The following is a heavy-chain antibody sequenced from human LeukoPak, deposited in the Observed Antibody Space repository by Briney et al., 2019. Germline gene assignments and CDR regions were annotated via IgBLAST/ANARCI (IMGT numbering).Heavy chain of an antibody. CDR2: IYYSGST. V-gene: IGHV4-59*08. Sequence: SETLSLTCTVSGGSISSYYWSWIRQPPGKGLEWIGYIYYSGSTNYNPSLKSRVTISVDTSKNQFSLKLSSVTAADTAVYYCARLFLYDSSVSFDYWGQGTLVTVSS. D-gene: IGHD3-22*01. CDR3: ARLFLYDSSVSFDY. CDR1: GGSISSYY. J-gene: IGHJ4*02.